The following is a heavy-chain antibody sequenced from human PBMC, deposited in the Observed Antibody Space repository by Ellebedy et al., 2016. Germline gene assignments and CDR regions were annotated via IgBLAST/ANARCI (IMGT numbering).Heavy chain of an antibody. V-gene: IGHV4-34*01. J-gene: IGHJ4*02. CDR1: GGSFSGYY. CDR2: INHSGST. Sequence: SETLSLTCAVYGGSFSGYYWSWIRQPPGKGLEWIGEINHSGSTNYNPSLKSRVTISVDTSKNQFSLKLSSVTAADTAVYYCARVGRQPRGYFHYWGQGTLVTVSS. CDR3: ARVGRQPRGYFHY. D-gene: IGHD6-13*01.